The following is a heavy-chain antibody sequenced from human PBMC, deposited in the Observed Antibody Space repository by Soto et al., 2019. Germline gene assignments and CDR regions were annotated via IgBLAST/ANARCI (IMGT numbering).Heavy chain of an antibody. CDR2: VSYDGSNK. CDR3: TRSPSAVRRDFFDY. D-gene: IGHD3-10*02. CDR1: GFTFGSYD. J-gene: IGHJ4*02. V-gene: IGHV3-30*09. Sequence: QVQLEESVGGVVQTGKSLRLSCVVSGFTFGSYDMHWVRQAPGKGLEWIASVSYDGSNKIYADSVRGRFDISRDNSWNTLYPHINKLTHADMALCYWTRSPSAVRRDFFDYWGQGSLVSVSS.